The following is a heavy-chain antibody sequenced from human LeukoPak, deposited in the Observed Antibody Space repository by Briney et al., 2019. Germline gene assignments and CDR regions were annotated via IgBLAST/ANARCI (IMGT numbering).Heavy chain of an antibody. J-gene: IGHJ4*02. D-gene: IGHD5-24*01. CDR3: ARGVGDGYNYAGDY. CDR1: GFTFSNYI. V-gene: IGHV3-21*01. CDR2: ISSSSSYI. Sequence: GGSLRLSCAASGFTFSNYIMNWVRQAPGRGLEWVSSISSSSSYIYYGGSVQGRFTISRDNAKNSLYLQLNSLRAEDTAVYYCARGVGDGYNYAGDYWGQGILVTVSS.